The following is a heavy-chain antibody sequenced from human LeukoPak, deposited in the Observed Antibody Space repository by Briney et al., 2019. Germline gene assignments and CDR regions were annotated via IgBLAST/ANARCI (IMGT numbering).Heavy chain of an antibody. CDR2: IYYSGST. J-gene: IGHJ4*02. D-gene: IGHD4-17*01. Sequence: GSLRLSCAASGFTFSSYWMTWVRQAPGKGLEWIGSIYYSGSTYYNPSLKSRVTISVDTSKNQFSLKLSSVTAADTAVYYCARAVYGDYGGGYFDYWGQGTLVTVSS. CDR3: ARAVYGDYGGGYFDY. V-gene: IGHV4-39*07. CDR1: GFTFSSYW.